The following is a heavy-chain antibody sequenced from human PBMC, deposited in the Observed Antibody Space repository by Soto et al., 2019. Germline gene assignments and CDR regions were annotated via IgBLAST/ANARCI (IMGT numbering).Heavy chain of an antibody. Sequence: GGSLRLSCLASGFSFSTYWMSWVRQAPGKGLEWVARIKQDGGEKYYVDSVKGRFTASRDNAKSSLYLQLHTLSADDAGIYYCVRDQLILPADDFHYVVDVWGQGTTVTVSS. D-gene: IGHD3-10*02. CDR3: VRDQLILPADDFHYVVDV. CDR2: IKQDGGEK. J-gene: IGHJ6*02. CDR1: GFSFSTYW. V-gene: IGHV3-7*03.